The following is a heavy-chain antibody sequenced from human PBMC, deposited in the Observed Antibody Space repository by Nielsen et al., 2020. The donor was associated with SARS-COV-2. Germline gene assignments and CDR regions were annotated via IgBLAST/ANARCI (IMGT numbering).Heavy chain of an antibody. CDR1: GFSLSTSGVG. D-gene: IGHD3-10*01. Sequence: SGPTLVKPTQTLTLTCTFSGFSLSTSGVGVGWIRQPPGKALEWLALIFWADDKRYSPSLNSRLTITKDTSKNQVVLRMTNMDPVDTGTYFCAHRAAMIRGVVNGFDDWGQGTLVTVSS. CDR3: AHRAAMIRGVVNGFDD. J-gene: IGHJ4*02. V-gene: IGHV2-5*02. CDR2: IFWADDK.